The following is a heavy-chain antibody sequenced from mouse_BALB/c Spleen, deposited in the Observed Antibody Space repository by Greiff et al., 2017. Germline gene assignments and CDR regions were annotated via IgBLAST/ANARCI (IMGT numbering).Heavy chain of an antibody. Sequence: VHVKQSGAELVKPGASVKLSCTASGFNIKDTYMHWVKQRPEQGLEWIGRIDPANGNTKYDPKFQGKATITADTSSNTAYLQLSSLTSEDTAVYYCSAYYRYAMDYWGQGTSVTVSS. V-gene: IGHV14-3*02. CDR3: SAYYRYAMDY. D-gene: IGHD2-14*01. J-gene: IGHJ4*01. CDR2: IDPANGNT. CDR1: GFNIKDTY.